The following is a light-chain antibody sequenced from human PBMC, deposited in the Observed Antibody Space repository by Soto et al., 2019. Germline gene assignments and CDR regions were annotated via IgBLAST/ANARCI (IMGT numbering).Light chain of an antibody. J-gene: IGKJ1*01. CDR3: QQYNNWPVWT. CDR1: QSVSSN. V-gene: IGKV3-15*01. CDR2: GAS. Sequence: EIVMTQSPATLSVSPGERATLSCRASQSVSSNLAWYQQKPGQAPRLLIYGASTRATGIPARFSGSGSGTXXXXXXXXLQSEDFAVYYCQQYNNWPVWTFGQGTKVEIK.